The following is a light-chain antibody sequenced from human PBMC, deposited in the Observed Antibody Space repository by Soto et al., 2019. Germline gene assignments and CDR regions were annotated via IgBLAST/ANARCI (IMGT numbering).Light chain of an antibody. CDR2: GAS. Sequence: EIVLTQSPGTLSLSPGERATRACGASQTVTSNYLAWYQQKPGQAPRLLIFGASIRVTGIPDRFIGSGSGTDFTLTISRLEPEDFAVHYCQHYVTSLTTFGQGTKVDIK. CDR1: QTVTSNY. CDR3: QHYVTSLTT. V-gene: IGKV3-20*01. J-gene: IGKJ1*01.